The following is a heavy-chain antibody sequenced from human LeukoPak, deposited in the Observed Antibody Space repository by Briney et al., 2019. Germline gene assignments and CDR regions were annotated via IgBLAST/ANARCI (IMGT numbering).Heavy chain of an antibody. Sequence: PGGSLRLSCAASAFTFSDYSMNWVRQAPGKGLEWISYIYTSSSTMYYADSVMGSFTISRDNAKESLYLQMNSLRDEDTAVYYCAREDDSWGPNNLDLWGQGTMVTVSS. D-gene: IGHD7-27*01. CDR3: AREDDSWGPNNLDL. V-gene: IGHV3-48*02. J-gene: IGHJ3*01. CDR2: IYTSSSTM. CDR1: AFTFSDYS.